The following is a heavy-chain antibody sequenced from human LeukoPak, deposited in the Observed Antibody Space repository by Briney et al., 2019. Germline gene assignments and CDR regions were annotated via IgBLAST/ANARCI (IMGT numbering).Heavy chain of an antibody. CDR2: IYYSGST. CDR3: ARGGSCSGGSCPFDY. J-gene: IGHJ4*02. Sequence: PSETLSLTCTVSGGSISSSSYYWSWIRQPPGKGLEWIGYIYYSGSTDYNPSLKSRVTISVDTSKNQFSLKLRSVTAADTAVYYCARGGSCSGGSCPFDYWGQGTLVTVSS. CDR1: GGSISSSSYY. V-gene: IGHV4-61*01. D-gene: IGHD2-15*01.